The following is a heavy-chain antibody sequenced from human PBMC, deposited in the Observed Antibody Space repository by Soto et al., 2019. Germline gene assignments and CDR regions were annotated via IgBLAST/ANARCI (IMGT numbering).Heavy chain of an antibody. Sequence: ASVKVSCKASGGTFSSYTISWVRQAPGQGLEWMGRIIPILGIANYAQKFQGRVTITADKSTSTAYMELSSLRSEDTAVYYCARDRGYSGSYFDYWGQGTLVTVSS. J-gene: IGHJ4*02. CDR2: IIPILGIA. V-gene: IGHV1-69*04. D-gene: IGHD1-26*01. CDR1: GGTFSSYT. CDR3: ARDRGYSGSYFDY.